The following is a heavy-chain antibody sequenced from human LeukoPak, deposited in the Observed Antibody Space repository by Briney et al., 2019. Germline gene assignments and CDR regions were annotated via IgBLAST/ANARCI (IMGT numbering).Heavy chain of an antibody. D-gene: IGHD3-3*01. CDR1: GYTFTSYA. V-gene: IGHV1-3*03. Sequence: ASVKVSCKASGYTFTSYAMHWVRQAPGQRLEWMGWINAGNGNTKYSQEFQGRVTITRDTSASTAYMELSSLRSEDMAVYYCARGENYDFWSGYSLFDPWGQGTLVTVSS. CDR2: INAGNGNT. CDR3: ARGENYDFWSGYSLFDP. J-gene: IGHJ5*02.